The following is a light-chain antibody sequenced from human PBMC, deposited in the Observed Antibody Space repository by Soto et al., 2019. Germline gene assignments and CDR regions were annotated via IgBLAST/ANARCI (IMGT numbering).Light chain of an antibody. CDR2: AAS. V-gene: IGKV1-39*01. Sequence: LSGSVXXRXXXTCRASQSISSYLNWYQQKPGKAPKLLIYAASSLQSGVPSRFSGSGSGTDFTLTISSLAPEDFAVYYCQQRSNWITFGQGTRLEI. CDR3: QQRSNWIT. J-gene: IGKJ5*01. CDR1: QSISSY.